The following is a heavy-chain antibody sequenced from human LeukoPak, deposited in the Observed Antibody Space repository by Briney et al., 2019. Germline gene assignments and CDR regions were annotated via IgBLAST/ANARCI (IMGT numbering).Heavy chain of an antibody. V-gene: IGHV1-2*02. D-gene: IGHD5-12*01. CDR1: GYSFTSYG. CDR2: INPNSGGT. CDR3: ARDYSGYGGYYFDY. Sequence: ASVKVSCKASGYSFTSYGISWLRQARGQGLEWMGWINPNSGGTNYAQKFQGRVTMTRDTSISTAYMELSRLRSDDTAVYYCARDYSGYGGYYFDYWGQGTLVTVSS. J-gene: IGHJ4*02.